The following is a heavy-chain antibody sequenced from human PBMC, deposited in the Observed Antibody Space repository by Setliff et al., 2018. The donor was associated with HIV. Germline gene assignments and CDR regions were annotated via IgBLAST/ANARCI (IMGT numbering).Heavy chain of an antibody. J-gene: IGHJ5*02. CDR1: GYTFTSYY. V-gene: IGHV1-46*01. Sequence: ASVKVSCKASGYTFTSYYMHWVRQAPGQGLEWMGIIYPSDGRTTYAQEFQGRVTMTRDTSTSTVYMELSSLRSEDTAVYYCARGHIVVVTARGWFDPWGQGTLVTVSS. CDR3: ARGHIVVVTARGWFDP. CDR2: IYPSDGRT. D-gene: IGHD2-21*02.